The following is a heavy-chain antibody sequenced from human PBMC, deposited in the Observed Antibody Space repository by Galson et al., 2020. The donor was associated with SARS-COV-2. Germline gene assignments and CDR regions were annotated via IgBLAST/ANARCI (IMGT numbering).Heavy chain of an antibody. D-gene: IGHD6-13*01. CDR2: TNHSAST. J-gene: IGHJ6*03. Sequence: SETLSLTCAVYGGSFSGYFWSWLRQPPGKGLEWIGETNHSASTNYNPSLKSRVTISVDSSKNQFSLKLSSVTAADTAVYYCARGEEQLVKRRAYCYYMDVWGKGTTVTVSS. CDR3: ARGEEQLVKRRAYCYYMDV. V-gene: IGHV4-34*01. CDR1: GGSFSGYF.